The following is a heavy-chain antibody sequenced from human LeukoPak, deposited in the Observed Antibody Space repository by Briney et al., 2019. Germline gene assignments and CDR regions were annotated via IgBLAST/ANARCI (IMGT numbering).Heavy chain of an antibody. CDR3: ALGRNDYGDPYYYYDMDV. J-gene: IGHJ6*04. CDR2: INPNSGGT. V-gene: IGHV1-2*02. Sequence: ASVKVSCKASGYTFTGYYMHWVRQAPGQGLEWMGWINPNSGGTNYAQKLQGRVTMTTDTSTSTAYMELRSLRSDDTAVYYCALGRNDYGDPYYYYDMDVWGKGTTVTVSS. CDR1: GYTFTGYY. D-gene: IGHD4-17*01.